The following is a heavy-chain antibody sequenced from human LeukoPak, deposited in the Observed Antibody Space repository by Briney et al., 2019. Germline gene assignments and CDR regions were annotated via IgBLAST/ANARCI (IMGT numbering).Heavy chain of an antibody. J-gene: IGHJ5*02. V-gene: IGHV3-7*01. CDR1: GFTFSSYW. CDR3: ARDVFGEYNWFDP. Sequence: PGGSLRLSCAASGFTFSSYWMSWVRQAPGKGLEWVANIKQDGSEKYYVDSVKGRFTISRDNAKNSLYPQMNSLRAEDTAVYYCARDVFGEYNWFDPWGQGTLVTVSS. CDR2: IKQDGSEK. D-gene: IGHD3-16*01.